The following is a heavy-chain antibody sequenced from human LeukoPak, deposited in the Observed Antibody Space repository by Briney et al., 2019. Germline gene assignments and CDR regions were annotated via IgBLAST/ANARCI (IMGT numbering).Heavy chain of an antibody. D-gene: IGHD1-26*01. CDR1: GGTFSSYA. CDR2: IIPIFGTA. J-gene: IGHJ4*02. V-gene: IGHV1-69*05. CDR3: ARAGIVGATGSDY. Sequence: SVKVSCKASGGTFSSYAISWVRQAPGQGLEWMGGIIPIFGTANYAQKFQGRVTITTDESTSTAYMELSSLRSEDTAAYYCARAGIVGATGSDYWGQGTLVTVSS.